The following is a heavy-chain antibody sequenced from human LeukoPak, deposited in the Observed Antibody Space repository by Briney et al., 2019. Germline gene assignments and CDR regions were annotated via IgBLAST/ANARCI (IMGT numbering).Heavy chain of an antibody. Sequence: ASVKVSCKASGYTFTGYYMHWVRQAPGQGLEWMGWINPNSGGTNYAQKFQGRVTMTRGTSISTAYMELSRLRSDDTAVYYCARDPEYSSSKCYGCYYYGMDVWGQGTTVTVSS. V-gene: IGHV1-2*02. CDR1: GYTFTGYY. J-gene: IGHJ6*02. CDR2: INPNSGGT. D-gene: IGHD6-6*01. CDR3: ARDPEYSSSKCYGCYYYGMDV.